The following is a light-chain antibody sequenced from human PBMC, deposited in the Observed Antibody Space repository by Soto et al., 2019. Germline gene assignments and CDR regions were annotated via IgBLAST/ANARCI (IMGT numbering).Light chain of an antibody. V-gene: IGKV3-11*01. Sequence: EILFTQSPATLSLSPGERATLSCRASQSVSSYLAWYQQKPGQAPRLLIYDASNRDTGIPARFSGSGSGTDFTLTISSLQPEDFETYYCLQHNSYPLTFGGGTKVDIK. CDR1: QSVSSY. J-gene: IGKJ4*01. CDR2: DAS. CDR3: LQHNSYPLT.